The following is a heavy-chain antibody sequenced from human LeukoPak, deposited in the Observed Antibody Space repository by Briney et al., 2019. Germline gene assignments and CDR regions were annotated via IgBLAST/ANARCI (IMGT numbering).Heavy chain of an antibody. CDR3: ARGPGILTGYYKRLVYYGMDV. CDR1: GFTFSSYA. Sequence: GGSLRLSCAASGFTFSSYAMSWVRQAPGKGLEWVSAISGSGGSTYYADSVKGRFTISRDNSKNTLYLQMNSLRAEDTAVYYCARGPGILTGYYKRLVYYGMDVWGQGTTVTVSS. D-gene: IGHD3-9*01. CDR2: ISGSGGST. V-gene: IGHV3-23*01. J-gene: IGHJ6*02.